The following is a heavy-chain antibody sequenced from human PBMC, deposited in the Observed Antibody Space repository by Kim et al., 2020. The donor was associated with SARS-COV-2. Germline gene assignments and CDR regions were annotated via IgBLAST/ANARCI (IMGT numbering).Heavy chain of an antibody. D-gene: IGHD6-6*01. CDR3: ARDGTSIAARLSHWNYYYGMDV. J-gene: IGHJ6*02. Sequence: GGSLRLSCAASGFTFSSYEMNWVRQAPGKGLEWVSYISSSGSTIYYADSVKGRFTISRDNAKNSLYLQMNSLRAEDTAVYYCARDGTSIAARLSHWNYYYGMDVWGQGTTVTVSS. CDR1: GFTFSSYE. CDR2: ISSSGSTI. V-gene: IGHV3-48*03.